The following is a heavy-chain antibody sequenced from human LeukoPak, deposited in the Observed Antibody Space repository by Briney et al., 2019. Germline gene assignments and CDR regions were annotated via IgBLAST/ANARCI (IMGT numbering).Heavy chain of an antibody. CDR1: GFTFSSYA. D-gene: IGHD3-9*01. Sequence: GGSLRLSCAASGFTFSSYAMHWVRQAPGKRLEWVAVISYDGSNKYYADSVKGRFTISRDNSKNTLYLQMNSLRAEDTAVYYCASPPPYYDILTGPDYWGQGTLVTVSS. CDR3: ASPPPYYDILTGPDY. J-gene: IGHJ4*02. V-gene: IGHV3-30-3*01. CDR2: ISYDGSNK.